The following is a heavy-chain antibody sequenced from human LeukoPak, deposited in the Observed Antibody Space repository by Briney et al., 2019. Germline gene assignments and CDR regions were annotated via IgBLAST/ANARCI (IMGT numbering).Heavy chain of an antibody. CDR2: IIPIFGTA. J-gene: IGHJ6*03. V-gene: IGHV1-69*05. Sequence: ASVKVSCEASGGTFSSYAISWVRQAPGQGLEWMGRIIPIFGTANYAQKFQGRVTITTDESTSTAYMELSSLRSEDTAVYHCAVGTTGTTPIYYYYYYMDVWGKGTTVTVSS. D-gene: IGHD1-1*01. CDR1: GGTFSSYA. CDR3: AVGTTGTTPIYYYYYYMDV.